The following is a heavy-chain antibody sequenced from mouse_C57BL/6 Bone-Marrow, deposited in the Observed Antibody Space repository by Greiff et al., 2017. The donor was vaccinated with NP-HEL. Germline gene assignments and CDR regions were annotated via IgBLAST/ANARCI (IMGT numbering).Heavy chain of an antibody. Sequence: EVQRVESGGDLVKPGGSLKLSCAASGFTFSSYGMSWVRQTPDKRLEWVATISSGGSYTYYPDSVKGRFTISRDNAKNTLYLQMSSLKSEDTAMYYCASLYYYGSSPFAYWGQGTLVTVSA. CDR3: ASLYYYGSSPFAY. CDR1: GFTFSSYG. D-gene: IGHD1-1*01. V-gene: IGHV5-6*01. J-gene: IGHJ3*01. CDR2: ISSGGSYT.